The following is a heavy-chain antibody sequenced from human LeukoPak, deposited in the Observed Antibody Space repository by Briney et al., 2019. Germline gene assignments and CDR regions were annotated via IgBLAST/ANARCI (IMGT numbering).Heavy chain of an antibody. Sequence: PSETLSLTCTVSGGSISSGGYYWSWIRQPPGKGLEWIGYIYHSGSTYYNPSLRSRVTISVDRSKNQFSLKLSSVTAADTAVYYCARDGIEYSSPRFGDYWGQGTLVTVSS. CDR1: GGSISSGGYY. D-gene: IGHD6-6*01. J-gene: IGHJ4*02. CDR2: IYHSGST. V-gene: IGHV4-30-2*01. CDR3: ARDGIEYSSPRFGDY.